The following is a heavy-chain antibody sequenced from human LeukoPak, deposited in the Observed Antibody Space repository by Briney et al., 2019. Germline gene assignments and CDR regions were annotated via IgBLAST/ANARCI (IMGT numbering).Heavy chain of an antibody. CDR3: ARHSTSASGTYALDY. CDR1: GYNFPKSW. CDR2: IYPHDSDN. V-gene: IGHV5-51*01. Sequence: GESLQISSKASGYNFPKSWIGWVRPMPGKGLEWMGIIYPHDSDNRYSPSFQGQVAISADKSNTTAYLQWSSLKASDTAIYYCARHSTSASGTYALDYWGQGTLVAVSS. D-gene: IGHD3-10*01. J-gene: IGHJ4*02.